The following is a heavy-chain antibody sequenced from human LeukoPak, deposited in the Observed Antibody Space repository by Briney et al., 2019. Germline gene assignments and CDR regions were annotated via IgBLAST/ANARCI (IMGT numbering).Heavy chain of an antibody. Sequence: GASVKVSCKASGGTFSSYAISWVRQAPGQGLEWMGGIIPIFGTANYAQKFQGRVTITADESTSTAYMELSSLRSEDTAVYYCATDLVPGKWELPSYWGQGTLVTVSS. V-gene: IGHV1-69*13. J-gene: IGHJ4*02. CDR1: GGTFSSYA. D-gene: IGHD1-26*01. CDR3: ATDLVPGKWELPSY. CDR2: IIPIFGTA.